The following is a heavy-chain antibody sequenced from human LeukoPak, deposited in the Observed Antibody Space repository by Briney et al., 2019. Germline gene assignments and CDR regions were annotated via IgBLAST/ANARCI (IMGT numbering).Heavy chain of an antibody. V-gene: IGHV3-23*01. CDR2: ISGSGGST. J-gene: IGHJ4*02. CDR1: GFTFSSYA. CDR3: AKGPLVVVPAANLDY. D-gene: IGHD2-2*01. Sequence: PGGSLRLSCAASGFTFSSYAMSWVRQAPGKGLEWVSAISGSGGSTYYADSVKGRCTISRDNSKNTLYLQMNSLRAEDTAVYYCAKGPLVVVPAANLDYWGQGTLVTVSS.